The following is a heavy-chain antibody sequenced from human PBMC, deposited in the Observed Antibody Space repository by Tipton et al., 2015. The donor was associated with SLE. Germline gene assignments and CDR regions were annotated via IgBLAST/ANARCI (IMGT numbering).Heavy chain of an antibody. CDR1: DGSISSGGYY. D-gene: IGHD4-17*01. J-gene: IGHJ4*02. Sequence: TLSLTCTVSDGSISSGGYYWSWIRQHPGKGLEWIGYIYYSGSTYYNPSLKSRVTISVDTSKNQFSLKLSSVTAADTAVYYCASRKYGALDYWGQGTLVTVSS. CDR3: ASRKYGALDY. V-gene: IGHV4-31*03. CDR2: IYYSGST.